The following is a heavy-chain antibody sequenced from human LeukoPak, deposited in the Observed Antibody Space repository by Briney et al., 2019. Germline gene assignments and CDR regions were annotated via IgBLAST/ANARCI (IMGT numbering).Heavy chain of an antibody. V-gene: IGHV4-39*07. CDR3: ARAVYDSHAIYFDY. J-gene: IGHJ4*02. CDR2: IYYSGST. Sequence: SETLSLTCTVSGGSISSSSYYWGWIRQPPGKGLEWIGSIYYSGSTYYNPSLKSRVTISVDTSKNQFSLKLSSVTAADTAVYYCARAVYDSHAIYFDYWGQGTLVTVSS. CDR1: GGSISSSSYY. D-gene: IGHD2-8*01.